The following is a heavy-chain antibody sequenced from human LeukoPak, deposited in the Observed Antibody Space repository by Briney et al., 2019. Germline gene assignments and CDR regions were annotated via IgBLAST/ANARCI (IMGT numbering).Heavy chain of an antibody. V-gene: IGHV3-74*01. CDR1: GFTFSSYC. CDR2: INSDGSST. Sequence: GGSLRLSCAASGFTFSSYCMHWVRQAPGKGLVWVSRINSDGSSTSYADSVKGRFTISRDNAKNTLYLQMNSLRAEDTAVYYCAKDTHTRSVVVAALFDYWGQGTLVTVSS. CDR3: AKDTHTRSVVVAALFDY. D-gene: IGHD2-15*01. J-gene: IGHJ4*02.